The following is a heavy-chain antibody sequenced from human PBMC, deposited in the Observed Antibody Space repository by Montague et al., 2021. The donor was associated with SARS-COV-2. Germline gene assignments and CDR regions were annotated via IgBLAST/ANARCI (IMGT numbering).Heavy chain of an antibody. Sequence: SETLSLTCVVSGDSIRTDNWWTWVRLPPGKGLEWVGEIYHTGSTEYKPSLKSRVSMSVDKSWNKFSLRLTSVTAADTAIYYCARRGSGRSDLAYWGQGTLVTVSS. D-gene: IGHD1-26*01. CDR3: ARRGSGRSDLAY. CDR1: GDSIRTDNW. J-gene: IGHJ4*02. CDR2: IYHTGST. V-gene: IGHV4-4*02.